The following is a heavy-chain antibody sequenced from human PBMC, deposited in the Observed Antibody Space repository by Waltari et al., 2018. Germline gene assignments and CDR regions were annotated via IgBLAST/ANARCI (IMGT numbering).Heavy chain of an antibody. CDR1: GGSISSHY. CDR3: ARGLIAARRSGTFDY. Sequence: QVQLQESGPGLVKPSETLSLTCTVSGGSISSHYWSWIRQPPGKGLEWIGYISYSGSTTYNPSLESRVTISVYTSKNQFSLKLSSVTAADTAVYYCARGLIAARRSGTFDYWGQGTLVTVSS. D-gene: IGHD6-6*01. CDR2: ISYSGST. J-gene: IGHJ4*02. V-gene: IGHV4-59*11.